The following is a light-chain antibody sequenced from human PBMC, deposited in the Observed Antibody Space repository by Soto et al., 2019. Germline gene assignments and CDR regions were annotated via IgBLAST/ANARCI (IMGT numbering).Light chain of an antibody. CDR1: ESIRTW. CDR2: DAS. V-gene: IGKV1-5*01. CDR3: QQYNSYSWT. J-gene: IGKJ5*01. Sequence: DIQMTQSPSTLSASVGDRVTITCRASESIRTWLAWYQHKPGKAPKFLIYDASTLESGVPSRFSGSGSGTEFTLTISSLQPDDFATYYCQQYNSYSWTFGQGTRLEIK.